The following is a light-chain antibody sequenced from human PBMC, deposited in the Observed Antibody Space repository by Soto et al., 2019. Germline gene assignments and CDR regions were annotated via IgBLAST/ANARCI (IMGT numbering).Light chain of an antibody. J-gene: IGLJ1*01. CDR3: SSYTCTSTYV. CDR2: EVT. Sequence: QSVLTQPASVSGSPGQSITISCTGTSSDVGGYNYVSWYQQHPGKDPKLMIYEVTSRPSGVSNRFSASKSGNTASLSISGLQAEDEADYYCSSYTCTSTYVFGAGTKVTVL. V-gene: IGLV2-14*01. CDR1: SSDVGGYNY.